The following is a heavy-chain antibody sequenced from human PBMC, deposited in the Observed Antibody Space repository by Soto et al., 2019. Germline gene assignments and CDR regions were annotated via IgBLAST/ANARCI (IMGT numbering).Heavy chain of an antibody. CDR2: ISTSSSFI. J-gene: IGHJ6*02. Sequence: PGGSLRLSCEGSGFTFRSHGMNWVRQAQGRGLGWVASISTSSSFIYYGDSVRGRFIISRDNAKNSLDLQMDSLRVEDTAVYYCARENKDVNKSTSISSGFHGMDVWGQGITVTVSS. V-gene: IGHV3-21*01. CDR1: GFTFRSHG. CDR3: ARENKDVNKSTSISSGFHGMDV. D-gene: IGHD2-2*01.